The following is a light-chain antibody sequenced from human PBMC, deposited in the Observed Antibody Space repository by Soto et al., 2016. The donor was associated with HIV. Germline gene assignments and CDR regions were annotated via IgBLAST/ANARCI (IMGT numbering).Light chain of an antibody. CDR3: QVWDSSTNHVV. V-gene: IGLV3-21*03. CDR2: DDS. J-gene: IGLJ2*01. Sequence: SYVLTQSPSVSVAPGKTARIACGGNNIGSKSVHWYQQKPGQAPVLVVYDDSDRPSGIPERFSGSNSGNSATPTISRVEAGDEADYFCQVWDSSTNHVVFGGGTKLTVL. CDR1: NIGSKS.